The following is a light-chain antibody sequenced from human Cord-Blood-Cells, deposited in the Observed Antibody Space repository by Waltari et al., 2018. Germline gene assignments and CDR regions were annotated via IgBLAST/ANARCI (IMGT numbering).Light chain of an antibody. Sequence: QSALTHPAPVSGSPGQSITIPCPGTSSDVGSYNLVSWYQQHPGNAPKRIIYEVSKRPSGVSNRFAGSKSGNTASLAISGLQAEDEADYYCCSCAGSSTFGVCGGVTKLTVL. J-gene: IGLJ2*01. CDR3: CSCAGSSTFGV. CDR1: SSDVGSYNL. V-gene: IGLV2-23*02. CDR2: EVS.